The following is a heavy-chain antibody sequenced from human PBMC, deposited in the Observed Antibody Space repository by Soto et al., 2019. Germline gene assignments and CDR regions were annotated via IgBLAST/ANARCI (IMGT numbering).Heavy chain of an antibody. J-gene: IGHJ4*02. CDR3: ARERTMAGNDY. CDR2: MNPNSRNT. CDR1: GYTFTSYD. V-gene: IGHV1-8*01. D-gene: IGHD6-19*01. Sequence: QVQLVQSGAEVKKPGASVKVSCKASGYTFTSYDINWVRQATGQGLEWMGWMNPNSRNTGYAQKFQGRGTMTRNTSTSPPSMELSNLRSEHTAVYYCARERTMAGNDYWGQGTLVTVSS.